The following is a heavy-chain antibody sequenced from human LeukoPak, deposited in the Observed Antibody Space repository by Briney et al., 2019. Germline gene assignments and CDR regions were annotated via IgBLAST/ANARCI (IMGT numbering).Heavy chain of an antibody. CDR3: ARLQWELHGCYFDY. D-gene: IGHD1-26*01. CDR1: GGSISSSSYY. V-gene: IGHV4-39*01. Sequence: SETLSLTCTVSGGSISSSSYYWGWIRQPPGKGLEWIGSIYYSGSTYYNPSLKSRVTISVDTSKNQFSLKLSSVTAADTAVYYCARLQWELHGCYFDYWGQGTLVTVSS. CDR2: IYYSGST. J-gene: IGHJ4*02.